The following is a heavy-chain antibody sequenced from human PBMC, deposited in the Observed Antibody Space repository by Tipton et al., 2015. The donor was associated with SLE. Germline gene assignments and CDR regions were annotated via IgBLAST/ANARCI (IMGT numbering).Heavy chain of an antibody. Sequence: TLSLTCTVSGGSISSYYWSWIRQPPGKGLEWIGTIYSSMSMYYNPSLKSRVTMSVDMSKNQFSLKLSSVTAADTAVYYCARLAKSGGVIVQLVIDYWGQGTLVTVSS. J-gene: IGHJ4*02. CDR2: IYSSMSM. D-gene: IGHD3-16*02. CDR1: GGSISSYY. CDR3: ARLAKSGGVIVQLVIDY. V-gene: IGHV4-59*04.